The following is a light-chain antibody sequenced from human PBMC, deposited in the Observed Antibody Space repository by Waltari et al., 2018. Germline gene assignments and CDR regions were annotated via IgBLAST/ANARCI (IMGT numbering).Light chain of an antibody. CDR1: QCVVDSSNNKNY. Sequence: DIVVTQSPDSLAVSLGVRAPITCKSSQCVVDSSNNKNYLAWYQQKPGQPPKLLIYWAASRESGVPDRFSGSGSGTDFTLSISSLQAEDVAVYYCQQYYYTPLVTFGQGTKLEI. J-gene: IGKJ2*01. CDR3: QQYYYTPLVT. CDR2: WAA. V-gene: IGKV4-1*01.